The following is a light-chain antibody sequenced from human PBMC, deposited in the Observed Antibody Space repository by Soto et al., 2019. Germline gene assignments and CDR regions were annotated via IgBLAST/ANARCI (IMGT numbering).Light chain of an antibody. CDR2: HVG. CDR3: SSYTAGRTVV. V-gene: IGLV2-11*01. J-gene: IGLJ2*01. Sequence: SALTQPRSVSGSPGQSVTISCSGTSSDVGGYEYVSWYQQHPGKAPRLLIYHVGQRPSGVPDRFSGSKSGTTASLTIPGLQADDEAEYFCSSYTAGRTVVFGGGTKVTVL. CDR1: SSDVGGYEY.